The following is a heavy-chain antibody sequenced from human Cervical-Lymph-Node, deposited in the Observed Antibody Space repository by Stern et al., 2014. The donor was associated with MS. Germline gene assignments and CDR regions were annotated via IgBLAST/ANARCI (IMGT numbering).Heavy chain of an antibody. CDR2: ISAYTGNT. CDR3: ARGLLGSENAFDI. J-gene: IGHJ3*02. D-gene: IGHD2-15*01. CDR1: GYTFTSYG. V-gene: IGHV1-18*01. Sequence: VQLVESGAEVKKPGASVKVSCKASGYTFTSYGISWVRQAPGQGLEWMGLISAYTGNTNYAQKLQCRVSMTTDTSTSTASMELRSLRSDDTAVYYCARGLLGSENAFDIWGQGTMVTVSS.